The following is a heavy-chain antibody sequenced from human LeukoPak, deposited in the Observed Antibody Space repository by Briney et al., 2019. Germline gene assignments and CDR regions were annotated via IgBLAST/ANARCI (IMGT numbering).Heavy chain of an antibody. CDR2: MNPNGGNT. Sequence: GASVKVSCKASGYTFTSYDINWVRQATGQGLEWMGWMNPNGGNTGYAQKFQGRVTMTRNTSISTAYMELSSLRSEDTAVYYCARLHSSGWYGGDAFDIWGQGTMVTVSS. CDR1: GYTFTSYD. CDR3: ARLHSSGWYGGDAFDI. V-gene: IGHV1-8*01. D-gene: IGHD6-19*01. J-gene: IGHJ3*02.